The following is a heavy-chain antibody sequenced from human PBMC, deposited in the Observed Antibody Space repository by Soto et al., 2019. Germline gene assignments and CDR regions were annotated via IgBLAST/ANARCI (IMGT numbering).Heavy chain of an antibody. CDR1: GGSISSYY. D-gene: IGHD3-3*01. CDR2: IYYSGST. Sequence: TSETLSLTCTVSGGSISSYYWSWIRQPPGKGLEWIGYIYYSGSTNYNPSLKGRVTISVDTSKNQFSLKLSSLTAADTAVYYCARDHRGTYDFWSGYYNGEDPGGNYYYYMDVWGKGTTVTVSS. J-gene: IGHJ6*03. V-gene: IGHV4-59*01. CDR3: ARDHRGTYDFWSGYYNGEDPGGNYYYYMDV.